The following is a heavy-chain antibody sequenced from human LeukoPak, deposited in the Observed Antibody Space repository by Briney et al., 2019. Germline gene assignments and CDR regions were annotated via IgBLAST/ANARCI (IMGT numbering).Heavy chain of an antibody. D-gene: IGHD2-21*01. V-gene: IGHV1-18*01. Sequence: ASVKVSCKASGYTFTSYGISWVRPAPGHGLEWMGWISTYNSNTNHVQKLQGRVTMTTDTSTSTAYLELRSLGSDETAVYYGARGDALLAPPFDYWGQGTLVTVPS. J-gene: IGHJ4*02. CDR3: ARGDALLAPPFDY. CDR1: GYTFTSYG. CDR2: ISTYNSNT.